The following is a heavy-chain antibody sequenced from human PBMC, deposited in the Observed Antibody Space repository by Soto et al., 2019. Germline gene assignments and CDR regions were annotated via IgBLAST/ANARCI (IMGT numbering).Heavy chain of an antibody. V-gene: IGHV1-69*06. D-gene: IGHD2-2*01. Sequence: QVQLVQSGAEVKNPGSSVKVSCKTSGGTFNSYLIDWVRQAPGQGLEWMGGIIPAFGTAKYAQKFQGRVTITAAKSATTAYMALRTLTSEDTAVYYCARGLDQPPVGFYFDTWGQGTLVTVSS. CDR1: GGTFNSYL. J-gene: IGHJ4*02. CDR3: ARGLDQPPVGFYFDT. CDR2: IIPAFGTA.